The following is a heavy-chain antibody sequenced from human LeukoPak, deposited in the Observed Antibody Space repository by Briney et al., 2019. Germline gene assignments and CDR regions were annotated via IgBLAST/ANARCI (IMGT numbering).Heavy chain of an antibody. CDR1: GYTFTGYY. V-gene: IGHV1-2*06. Sequence: ASVKVSCKASGYTFTGYYMHWVRQAPGQGLEWMGRINPNSGGTNYAQKFQGRVTMTRDTFISTAYMELSRLRSDDTAVYYCARVYCSSTSCDRYFDYWGQGTLVTVSS. CDR3: ARVYCSSTSCDRYFDY. CDR2: INPNSGGT. J-gene: IGHJ4*02. D-gene: IGHD2-2*01.